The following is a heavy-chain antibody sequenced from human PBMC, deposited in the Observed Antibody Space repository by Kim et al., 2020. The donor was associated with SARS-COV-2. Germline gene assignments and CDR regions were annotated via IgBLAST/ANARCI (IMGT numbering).Heavy chain of an antibody. CDR2: ISGDGGST. CDR3: AKEKPPVYSSGWYSLGGWTAADAFDI. CDR1: GFTFDDYA. D-gene: IGHD6-19*01. Sequence: GGSLRLSCAASGFTFDDYAMHWVRQAPGKGLEWVSLISGDGGSTYYADSVKGRFTISRDNSKNSLYLQMNSLRTEDNALYYCAKEKPPVYSSGWYSLGGWTAADAFDIWGQGTMVTVSS. J-gene: IGHJ3*02. V-gene: IGHV3-43*02.